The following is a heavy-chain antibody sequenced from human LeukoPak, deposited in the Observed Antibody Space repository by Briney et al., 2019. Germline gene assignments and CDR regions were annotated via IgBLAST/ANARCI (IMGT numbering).Heavy chain of an antibody. CDR3: ARSKWNSITQRWFYFDN. CDR2: IWHDGSNK. D-gene: IGHD1-1*01. V-gene: IGHV3-33*01. Sequence: GGSLRLSCAASGFTFNIHCMHWVRQAPGKGLEWVAIIWHDGSNKYYTDSVKGRFSISRDNSEITVYLQMNSPRAEDTSVYYCARSKWNSITQRWFYFDNWGQGTLVTVSS. J-gene: IGHJ4*02. CDR1: GFTFNIHC.